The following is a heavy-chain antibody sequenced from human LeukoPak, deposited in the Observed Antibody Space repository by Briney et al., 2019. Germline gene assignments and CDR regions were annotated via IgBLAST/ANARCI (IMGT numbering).Heavy chain of an antibody. V-gene: IGHV4-39*01. Sequence: SETLSLTCTVSGGSISSSSYYWGWLRQPPGKGLEWIGSIYYSGSTYYNPSLKSRVTISVDTSKNQFSLKLSSVTAADTAVYYCARGITGTHWYFDLWGRGTLVTVSS. CDR2: IYYSGST. CDR3: ARGITGTHWYFDL. D-gene: IGHD1-7*01. J-gene: IGHJ2*01. CDR1: GGSISSSSYY.